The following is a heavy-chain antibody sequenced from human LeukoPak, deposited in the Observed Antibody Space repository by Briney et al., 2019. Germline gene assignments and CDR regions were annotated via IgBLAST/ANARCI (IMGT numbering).Heavy chain of an antibody. D-gene: IGHD1-14*01. CDR3: ARDQTELGPTTVDH. CDR2: ISSDGSDT. J-gene: IGHJ4*02. CDR1: GFSFSPYW. V-gene: IGHV3-74*03. Sequence: GGSLRLSCVGSGFSFSPYWMHWVRHGPVKGLVWVARISSDGSDTKYADSVKGRFTISRDNAKNTLYLQMNSLRAEDTALYYCARDQTELGPTTVDHWGQGTQVTVSS.